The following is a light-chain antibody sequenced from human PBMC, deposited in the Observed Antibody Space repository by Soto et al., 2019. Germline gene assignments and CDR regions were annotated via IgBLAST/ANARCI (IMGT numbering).Light chain of an antibody. CDR1: QIIGSS. V-gene: IGKV1-5*01. Sequence: DIQMTQSPSTRPASLGDRVTITCRASQIIGSSLAWYQHKPGKAPKLLIYDALTLQSGVPSRYSGSESGTEFTFTISSLQPGDSATYYCQQYYSYPYTFGQGTKLEI. CDR3: QQYYSYPYT. CDR2: DAL. J-gene: IGKJ2*01.